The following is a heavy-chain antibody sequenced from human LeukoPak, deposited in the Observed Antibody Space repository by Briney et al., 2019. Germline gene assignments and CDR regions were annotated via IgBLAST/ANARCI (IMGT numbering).Heavy chain of an antibody. CDR1: GGSISSYY. CDR2: IYYSGST. J-gene: IGHJ4*02. D-gene: IGHD3-16*01. CDR3: ARWGHTPYYFDY. Sequence: NPSETLSLTCTVSGGSISSYYWSWIRQPPGKGLEWIGYIYYSGSTNYNPSLKSRVTISVDTSKNRFSLKLSSVTAADTAVYYCARWGHTPYYFDYWGQGTLVTVSS. V-gene: IGHV4-59*08.